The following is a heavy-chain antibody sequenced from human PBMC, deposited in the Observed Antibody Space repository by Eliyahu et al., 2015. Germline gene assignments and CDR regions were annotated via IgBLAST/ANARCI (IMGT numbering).Heavy chain of an antibody. D-gene: IGHD3-9*01. Sequence: EVQLVESGGGLVKPGGSLXLSCVTSGSTFRTYAMNWVRQVPEXGLEVVASISPRGTYKYYSDSVTGRLTISRDDAKSSLYLQMNSLRVEDTAIYYCARDLTGESGYLGYWGQGTPVTVSA. J-gene: IGHJ4*02. V-gene: IGHV3-21*02. CDR3: ARDLTGESGYLGY. CDR1: GSTFRTYA. CDR2: ISPRGTYK.